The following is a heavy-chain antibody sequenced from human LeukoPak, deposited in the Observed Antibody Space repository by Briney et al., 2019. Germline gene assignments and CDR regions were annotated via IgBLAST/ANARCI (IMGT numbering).Heavy chain of an antibody. CDR3: ARERSDLPPDTNWFDP. CDR1: GFTFSSYA. V-gene: IGHV3-30*04. CDR2: ISYDGSNK. J-gene: IGHJ5*02. Sequence: GGSLRLSCAASGFTFSSYAMHGVRQAPGKGLEWVAVISYDGSNKYYADSVKGRFTISRDNSKNTLYLQMNSLRAEDTAVYYCARERSDLPPDTNWFDPWGQGTLVTVSS.